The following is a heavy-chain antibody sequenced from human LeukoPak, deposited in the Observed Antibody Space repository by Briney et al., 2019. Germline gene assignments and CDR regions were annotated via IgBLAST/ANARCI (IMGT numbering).Heavy chain of an antibody. CDR3: ARDHHLSS. CDR2: IYYSGST. CDR1: GGSISSSSYY. Sequence: SETLSLTCTVSGGSISSSSYYWGWIRQPPGKGLEWIGSIYYSGSTYYNSSLKSRVTISVDTSKNQFSLKLSSVTAADTAVYYCARDHHLSSWGQGTLVTVSS. V-gene: IGHV4-39*07. J-gene: IGHJ4*02. D-gene: IGHD1-14*01.